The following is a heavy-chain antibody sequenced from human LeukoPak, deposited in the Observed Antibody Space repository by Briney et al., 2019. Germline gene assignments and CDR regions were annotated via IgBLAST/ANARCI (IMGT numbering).Heavy chain of an antibody. D-gene: IGHD3-10*01. V-gene: IGHV3-23*01. Sequence: GGSLRLSCAASGFTFSSYAMIWVRQAPGKGLEWVSAISGSGGNTYYADSVRGRFTISRDNSKSTLSLQMNSLRAEDTALYYCAKDIGLKYYGSGSYLDYWGQGTLVTVSS. J-gene: IGHJ4*02. CDR1: GFTFSSYA. CDR3: AKDIGLKYYGSGSYLDY. CDR2: ISGSGGNT.